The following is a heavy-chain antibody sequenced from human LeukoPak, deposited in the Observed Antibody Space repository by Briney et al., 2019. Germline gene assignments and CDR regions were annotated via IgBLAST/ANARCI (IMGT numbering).Heavy chain of an antibody. D-gene: IGHD3-3*01. CDR3: TSDPITIFGVVIIENDY. CDR1: GFTFSSYW. J-gene: IGHJ4*02. CDR2: IRSKAYGGTT. V-gene: IGHV3-49*04. Sequence: GGSLRLSCAASGFTFSSYWMSWVRQAPGKGLEWVGFIRSKAYGGTTEYAASVKGRFTISRDDSKSIAYLQMNSLKTEDTAVYYCTSDPITIFGVVIIENDYWGQGTLVTVSS.